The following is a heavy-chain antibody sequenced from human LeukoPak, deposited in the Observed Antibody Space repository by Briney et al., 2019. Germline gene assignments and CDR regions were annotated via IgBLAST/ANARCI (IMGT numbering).Heavy chain of an antibody. V-gene: IGHV3-23*01. J-gene: IGHJ4*02. CDR3: ARGGAAMAYY. CDR2: ISGSGGST. D-gene: IGHD5-18*01. Sequence: GGSLRLSCAASGFTFSSYAMSWVRQAPGKWLEWVSAISGSGGSTYYADSVKGRFTISRDNAKNTLYLQMNSLRAEDTAVYYCARGGAAMAYYWGQGTLVTVSS. CDR1: GFTFSSYA.